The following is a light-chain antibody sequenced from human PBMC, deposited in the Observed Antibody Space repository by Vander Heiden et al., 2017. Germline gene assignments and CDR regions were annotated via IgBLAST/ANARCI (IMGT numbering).Light chain of an antibody. CDR3: QQRSNWSIT. CDR1: QSVSSY. CDR2: DAS. V-gene: IGKV3-11*01. J-gene: IGKJ4*01. Sequence: EIVLTQSPATLSLSPGERATLSCRASQSVSSYLVWYQQKPGQAPRLLIYDASNRATGIPARFSGSGSGTDFTLTISSLEPEDFAVYYCQQRSNWSITFGGGTKVEIK.